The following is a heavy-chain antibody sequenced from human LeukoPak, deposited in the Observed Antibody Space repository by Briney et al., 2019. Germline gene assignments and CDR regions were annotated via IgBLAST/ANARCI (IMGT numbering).Heavy chain of an antibody. CDR2: VYYTGSS. D-gene: IGHD2-2*01. Sequence: SETLSLTCAVPVDSIRSYYWNWIRQSPGKGLEWIGYVYYTGSSNYHPSLRGRVTMSVDMSRSQVSLTLRSVRDADTAVYYCAGSSKWYFFEFWGQGTRVPVSS. CDR1: VDSIRSYY. V-gene: IGHV4-59*01. CDR3: AGSSKWYFFEF. J-gene: IGHJ4*02.